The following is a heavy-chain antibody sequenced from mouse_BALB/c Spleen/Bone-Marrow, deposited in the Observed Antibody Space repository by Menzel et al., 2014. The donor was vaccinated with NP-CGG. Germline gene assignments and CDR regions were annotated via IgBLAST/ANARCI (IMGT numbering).Heavy chain of an antibody. CDR2: SRNKANDYTT. J-gene: IGHJ4*01. D-gene: IGHD2-3*01. CDR1: GFTFSDFY. CDR3: ARDPRWLLAMDN. V-gene: IGHV7-1*02. Sequence: EVMLVESGGGLVQPGGSLRLSCATSGFTFSDFYMEWVRQPPGKRLEWIAASRNKANDYTTEYSASVRGRFIVSRDTSQSILYLQMNSLRAEDTAIYYCARDPRWLLAMDNWGQGTSVTVSS.